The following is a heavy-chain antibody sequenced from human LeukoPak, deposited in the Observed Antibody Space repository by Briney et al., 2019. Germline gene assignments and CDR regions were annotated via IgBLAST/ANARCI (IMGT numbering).Heavy chain of an antibody. J-gene: IGHJ5*02. CDR2: IHYTGST. CDR3: ARRGYNYGTYTLSWFDP. V-gene: IGHV4-39*01. CDR1: GGSISSRTYY. D-gene: IGHD5-18*01. Sequence: PSETLSLTCTVSGGSISSRTYYWGWIRQPPGKGLEWIGSIHYTGSTYYNPSLKSRVTISVDTSKDQVSLKLTSVTAADTAVYYCARRGYNYGTYTLSWFDPWGQGTLVIVSS.